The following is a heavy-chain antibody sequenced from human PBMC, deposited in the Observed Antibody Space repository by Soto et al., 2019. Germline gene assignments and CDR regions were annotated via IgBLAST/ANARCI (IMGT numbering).Heavy chain of an antibody. D-gene: IGHD2-2*01. CDR2: INAGNGNT. CDR3: ARDRDCSSTSCYSYYDYYMDV. J-gene: IGHJ6*03. Sequence: QVQLVQSGAEVKKPGASVTVSCKASGYTFTSYAMHWVRQAPGQRLEWMGWINAGNGNTKYSQKFQGRVTITRDTSASTAYMELSSLRSEDTAVYYCARDRDCSSTSCYSYYDYYMDVWGKGTTVTVSS. CDR1: GYTFTSYA. V-gene: IGHV1-3*01.